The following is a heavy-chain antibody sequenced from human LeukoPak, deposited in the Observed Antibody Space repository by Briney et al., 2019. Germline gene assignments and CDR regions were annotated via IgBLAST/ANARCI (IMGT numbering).Heavy chain of an antibody. CDR2: ISGDGGST. V-gene: IGHV3-43*02. J-gene: IGHJ4*02. D-gene: IGHD6-19*01. CDR1: GFTFDDYA. CDR3: AREVVAVAGTRFFDY. Sequence: PGGSLRLSCVASGFTFDDYAMHWVRQAPGKGLEWVSLISGDGGSTYYSDSVKGRFTISRDNAKNSLYLQMNSLRAEDTAVYYCAREVVAVAGTRFFDYWGQGTLVTVSS.